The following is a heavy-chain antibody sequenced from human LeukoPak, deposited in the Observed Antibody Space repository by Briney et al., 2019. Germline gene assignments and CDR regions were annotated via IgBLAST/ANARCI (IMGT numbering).Heavy chain of an antibody. J-gene: IGHJ3*02. CDR2: IWYDGSNK. Sequence: GGSLRLSCAAPGFTFSSYGMHWVRQAPGKGLEWVAVIWYDGSNKYYADSVKGRFTISRDNSKNTLYLQMNSLRAEDTAVYYCAREGTGTTLAPDAFDIWGQGTMVTVSS. CDR1: GFTFSSYG. D-gene: IGHD1-7*01. CDR3: AREGTGTTLAPDAFDI. V-gene: IGHV3-33*01.